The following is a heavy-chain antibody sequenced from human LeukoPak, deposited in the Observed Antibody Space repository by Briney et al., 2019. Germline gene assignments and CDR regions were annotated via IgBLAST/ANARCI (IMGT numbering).Heavy chain of an antibody. CDR3: AKGAVEQWLVLYFDY. CDR1: GFTFDDYA. Sequence: GGSLGLSCAASGFTFDDYAMHWVRQAPGKGLEWVSLISWDGGSTYYADSVKGRFTISRDNSKNSLYLQMNSLRAEDTALYYCAKGAVEQWLVLYFDYWGQGTLITVSS. V-gene: IGHV3-43D*04. J-gene: IGHJ4*02. CDR2: ISWDGGST. D-gene: IGHD6-19*01.